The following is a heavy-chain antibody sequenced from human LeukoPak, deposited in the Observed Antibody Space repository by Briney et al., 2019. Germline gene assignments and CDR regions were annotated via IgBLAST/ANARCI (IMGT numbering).Heavy chain of an antibody. CDR3: AREGVYYYDSSGYYSRAYFDY. CDR2: ISKNGGST. V-gene: IGHV3-23*01. J-gene: IGHJ4*02. Sequence: PGGSLRLSCAASGFTFSTHGMGWVRQAPGEGLEWVSAISKNGGSTYYTDSVKGRFTISRDNAKNSLYLQMNSLRAEDTAVYYCAREGVYYYDSSGYYSRAYFDYWGQGTLVTVSS. D-gene: IGHD3-22*01. CDR1: GFTFSTHG.